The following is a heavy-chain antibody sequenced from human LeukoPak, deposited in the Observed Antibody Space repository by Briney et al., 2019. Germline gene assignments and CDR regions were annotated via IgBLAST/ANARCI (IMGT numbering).Heavy chain of an antibody. CDR1: GGSISSSSYY. V-gene: IGHV4-39*01. CDR3: ARHVLPRSAMTTFYVSYFDY. J-gene: IGHJ4*02. Sequence: SETLSLTCTVSGGSISSSSYYWGWIRQPPGKGLEWIGSIYYSGSTYYNPSLKSRVTISVGTSKDQFSLKLSSVTAADTAVYYCARHVLPRSAMTTFYVSYFDYWGQGTLVTVPS. D-gene: IGHD3-16*01. CDR2: IYYSGST.